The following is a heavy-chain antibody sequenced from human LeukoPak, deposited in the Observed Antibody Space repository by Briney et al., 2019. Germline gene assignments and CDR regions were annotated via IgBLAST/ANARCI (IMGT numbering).Heavy chain of an antibody. CDR1: GYTLTELS. V-gene: IGHV1-24*01. CDR3: ARDGFLEWSKTTYYHYMDV. D-gene: IGHD3-3*01. J-gene: IGHJ6*03. CDR2: FDPEDGET. Sequence: ASVKVSCKVSGYTLTELSMHWVRQAPGKGLEWMGGFDPEDGETIYAQKFQGRVTMTEDTSTDTAYMELSSLRSEDTAVYYCARDGFLEWSKTTYYHYMDVWGKGTTVTVSS.